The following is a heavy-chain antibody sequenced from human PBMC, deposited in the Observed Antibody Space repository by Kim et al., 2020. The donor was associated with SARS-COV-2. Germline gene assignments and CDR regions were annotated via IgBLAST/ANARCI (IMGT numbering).Heavy chain of an antibody. CDR2: ISSSGSTI. J-gene: IGHJ6*02. CDR3: ARAGDCCMDYYYGMDV. V-gene: IGHV3-48*03. D-gene: IGHD2-21*02. CDR1: GFTFSSYE. Sequence: GGSLRLSCAASGFTFSSYEMNWVRQAPGKGLEWVSYISSSGSTIYYADSVKGRFTISRDNAKNSLYLQMNSLRAEDTAVYYCARAGDCCMDYYYGMDVWGQGTTVTVSS.